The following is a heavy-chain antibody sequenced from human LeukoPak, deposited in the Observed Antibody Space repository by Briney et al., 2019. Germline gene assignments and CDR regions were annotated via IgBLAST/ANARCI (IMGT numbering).Heavy chain of an antibody. V-gene: IGHV3-15*01. CDR1: GLSISNDW. CDR2: VKGKSAGETT. D-gene: IGHD3-10*01. Sequence: PGGSLRLSCAASGLSISNDWMSWVRQAPGKGLEWVARVKGKSAGETTDYAAPVKGRFTISRDDSKNTLYLQMNSLKTEDTAVYYCTLIQGWGSGSYYRDFWGQGTLVTVSS. J-gene: IGHJ4*02. CDR3: TLIQGWGSGSYYRDF.